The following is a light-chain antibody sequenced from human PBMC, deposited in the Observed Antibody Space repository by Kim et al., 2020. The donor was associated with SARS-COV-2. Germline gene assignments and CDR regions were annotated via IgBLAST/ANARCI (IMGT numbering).Light chain of an antibody. Sequence: EIELTQSPGTLCLSPGERATLSCRASQSVRSRNLAWYQQKAGQAPRLLIYGASSRATGVPDRFSGSGSGTDFTLTISRLEPEDFAVYYCQQNSSSPQTFGQGTTVDIK. CDR3: QQNSSSPQT. CDR1: QSVRSRN. CDR2: GAS. V-gene: IGKV3-20*01. J-gene: IGKJ1*01.